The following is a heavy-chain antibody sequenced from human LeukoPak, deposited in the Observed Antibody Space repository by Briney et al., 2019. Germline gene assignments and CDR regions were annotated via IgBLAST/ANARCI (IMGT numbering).Heavy chain of an antibody. D-gene: IGHD2-15*01. Sequence: SETLSLTCTVSGGSLSSYYWSWIRQPAGKGLEWIGRIYTSGSTNYNPSLKSRVTMSVDTSKNHFSLKLSSVTAADTALYYCAGSRYCSGGTCYATFDYWGQGTLVTVSS. CDR2: IYTSGST. J-gene: IGHJ4*02. CDR3: AGSRYCSGGTCYATFDY. CDR1: GGSLSSYY. V-gene: IGHV4-4*07.